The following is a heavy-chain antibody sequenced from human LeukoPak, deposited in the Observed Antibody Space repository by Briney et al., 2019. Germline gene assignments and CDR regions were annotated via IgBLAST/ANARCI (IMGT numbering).Heavy chain of an antibody. D-gene: IGHD5-18*01. J-gene: IGHJ4*02. CDR2: TYYRSKWYN. Sequence: SQTLSLTCAISGDSVSSNSAAWNWIRQSPSRGLEWLGRTYYRSKWYNDYAVSVKSRITINPDTSKNQFSLQLNSVTPEDTAVYYCARDLYYSYGQPTHYFDYWGQGTLVTVSS. CDR1: GDSVSSNSAA. CDR3: ARDLYYSYGQPTHYFDY. V-gene: IGHV6-1*01.